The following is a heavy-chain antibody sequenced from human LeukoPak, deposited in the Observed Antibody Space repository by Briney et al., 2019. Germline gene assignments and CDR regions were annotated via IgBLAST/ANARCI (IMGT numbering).Heavy chain of an antibody. Sequence: GGFLRLSCAASGFTFSNAWMSWVRQAPGKGLEWVGRIKSKTDGGTTDYAAPVKGRFTISRDDSKNTLYPQMNSLKTEDTAVYYCTSTYYDILTGQKVPDYWGQGTLVTVSS. CDR1: GFTFSNAW. J-gene: IGHJ4*02. CDR2: IKSKTDGGTT. V-gene: IGHV3-15*01. CDR3: TSTYYDILTGQKVPDY. D-gene: IGHD3-9*01.